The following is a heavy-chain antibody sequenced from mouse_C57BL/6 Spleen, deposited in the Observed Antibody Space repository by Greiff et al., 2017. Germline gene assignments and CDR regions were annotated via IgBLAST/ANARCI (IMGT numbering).Heavy chain of an antibody. CDR2: INPSSGYT. D-gene: IGHD1-1*02. V-gene: IGHV1-7*01. Sequence: VQLQQSGAELAKPGASVKLSCKASGYTFTSYWMHWVKQRPGQGLEWIGYINPSSGYTKYSKKFKDKATLTADKTSSTAYMQLSSLTYEDSAVYYCARGDRVGAMDYWGQGTSVTVSS. CDR3: ARGDRVGAMDY. CDR1: GYTFTSYW. J-gene: IGHJ4*01.